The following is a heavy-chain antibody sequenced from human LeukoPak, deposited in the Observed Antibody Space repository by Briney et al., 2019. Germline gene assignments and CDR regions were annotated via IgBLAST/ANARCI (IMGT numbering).Heavy chain of an antibody. D-gene: IGHD3-10*01. J-gene: IGHJ6*02. CDR2: IYYSGST. V-gene: IGHV4-61*01. Sequence: PSETLSLTCTVSGGSISSSSYYWGWIRQPPGKGLEWIGYIYYSGSTNYNPSLKSRVTISVDTSKNQFSLKLSSVTAADTAVYYCARDRVVRGVITTGPLNYYYYYGMDVWGQGTTVTVSS. CDR1: GGSISSSSYY. CDR3: ARDRVVRGVITTGPLNYYYYYGMDV.